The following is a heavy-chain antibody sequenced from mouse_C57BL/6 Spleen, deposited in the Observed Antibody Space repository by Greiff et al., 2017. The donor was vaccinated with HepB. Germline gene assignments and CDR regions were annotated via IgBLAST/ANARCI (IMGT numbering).Heavy chain of an antibody. J-gene: IGHJ3*01. Sequence: EVMLVESGGDLVKPGGSLKLSCAASGFTFSSYGMSWVRQTPDKRLEWVATISSGGSYTYYPDSVKGRFSIYRDNAKNTLYRQMSSLKSEDTAMYYCARQGRAWFAYWGEGTLVTISA. CDR1: GFTFSSYG. CDR2: ISSGGSYT. V-gene: IGHV5-6*01. CDR3: ARQGRAWFAY.